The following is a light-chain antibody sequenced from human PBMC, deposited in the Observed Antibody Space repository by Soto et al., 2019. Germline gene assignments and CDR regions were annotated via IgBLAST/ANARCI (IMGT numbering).Light chain of an antibody. CDR3: QQLNTYPA. CDR1: QGIGSY. CDR2: GAS. Sequence: DFPLTQSPSFLSASVGDRVTITCRASQGIGSYLGWYQQAPGKAPKLLIYGASTLQSGVPSRFSGSGSGTAFTLTISSLQPEDFETYYCQQLNTYPAFGGGTKVEI. V-gene: IGKV1-9*01. J-gene: IGKJ4*01.